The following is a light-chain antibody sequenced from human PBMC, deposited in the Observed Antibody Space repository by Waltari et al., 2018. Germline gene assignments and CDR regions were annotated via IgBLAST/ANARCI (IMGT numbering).Light chain of an antibody. CDR2: GAS. V-gene: IGKV1-9*01. Sequence: DIQLTQSPYFLSDTVGDRVTITCRASQDIRNYLAWNQQKPGSAPQFLIYGASTLQGGVPARFSGSGSGTEFTLTITNLQPEDFATYYCQQPYFYPRTFGQGTKVDIK. CDR1: QDIRNY. J-gene: IGKJ1*01. CDR3: QQPYFYPRT.